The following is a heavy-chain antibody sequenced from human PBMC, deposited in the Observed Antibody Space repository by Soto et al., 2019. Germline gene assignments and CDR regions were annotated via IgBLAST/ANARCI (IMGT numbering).Heavy chain of an antibody. V-gene: IGHV3-33*01. CDR1: GFTFSSYG. J-gene: IGHJ4*02. Sequence: GGSLRLSCAASGFTFSSYGMHWVRQAPGKGLEWVAVIWYDGSNKYYADSVKGRFTISRDNSKNTLYLQMNSLRAEDTAVYYCARDRRGDTITMVRGVLDYWGQGTLVTVSS. CDR2: IWYDGSNK. CDR3: ARDRRGDTITMVRGVLDY. D-gene: IGHD3-10*01.